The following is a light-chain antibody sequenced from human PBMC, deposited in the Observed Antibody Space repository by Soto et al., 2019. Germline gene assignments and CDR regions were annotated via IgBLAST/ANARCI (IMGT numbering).Light chain of an antibody. CDR1: QSIRNF. V-gene: IGKV1-39*01. CDR2: AAS. CDR3: QQSYSTPT. Sequence: QMTQSPSSLSASVVDRFTITCRASQSIRNFLNWYQQKPGKAPKVLIYAASSLQSGVPSRFSGSGSGTDFTLTISSLQPEDSATYYCQQSYSTPTFGQGTKVDI. J-gene: IGKJ1*01.